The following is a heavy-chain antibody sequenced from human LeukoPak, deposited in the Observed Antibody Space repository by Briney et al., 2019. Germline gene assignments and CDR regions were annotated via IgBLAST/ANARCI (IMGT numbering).Heavy chain of an antibody. CDR1: GFTVSTNY. J-gene: IGHJ4*02. V-gene: IGHV3-53*01. CDR3: AKNSDSSGTYFDR. CDR2: IYSGGSI. D-gene: IGHD3-22*01. Sequence: GGSLRLSCAASGFTVSTNYMSWVRQAPGKGLEWVSIIYSGGSIYYADSVKGRFTISRDSFKNSLYLQMNSLRAEDTALYYCAKNSDSSGTYFDRWGQGILVTVSS.